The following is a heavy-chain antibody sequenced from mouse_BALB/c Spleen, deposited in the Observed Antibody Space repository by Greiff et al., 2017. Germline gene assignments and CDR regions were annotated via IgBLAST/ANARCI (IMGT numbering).Heavy chain of an antibody. J-gene: IGHJ2*01. D-gene: IGHD1-1*02. CDR1: GYTFTSYT. Sequence: QVQLQQSGAELARPGASVKMSCKASGYTFTSYTMHWVKQRPGQGLEWIGYINPSSGYTNYNQKFKDKATLTADKSSSTAYMQLSSLTSEDSAVYYCAQARGLGRGYYCDYWGQGTTLTVSS. CDR2: INPSSGYT. CDR3: AQARGLGRGYYCDY. V-gene: IGHV1-4*01.